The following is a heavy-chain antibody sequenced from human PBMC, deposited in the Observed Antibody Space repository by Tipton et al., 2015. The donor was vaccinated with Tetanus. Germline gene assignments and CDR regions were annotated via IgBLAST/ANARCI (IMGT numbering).Heavy chain of an antibody. J-gene: IGHJ4*02. V-gene: IGHV3-21*01. CDR2: ISSSSYI. D-gene: IGHD7-27*01. CDR1: GFTFSSYS. Sequence: SLRLSCAASGFTFSSYSMNWVRQAPGKGLEWVSSISSSSYIYYADSVKGRFTISRDNAKNSLYLQMNSLRAEDTAVYYCARDGFAFQLGIPGFDYWGQGTLVTVSS. CDR3: ARDGFAFQLGIPGFDY.